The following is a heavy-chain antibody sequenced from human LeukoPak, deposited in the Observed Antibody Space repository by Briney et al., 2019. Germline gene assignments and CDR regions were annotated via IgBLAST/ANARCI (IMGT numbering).Heavy chain of an antibody. V-gene: IGHV3-48*01. D-gene: IGHD2-15*01. CDR2: ISTSSSTI. J-gene: IGHJ4*02. CDR3: ARDEYCSGGSCYDY. Sequence: GGSLRLSCAASGFSFGTYSMNWVRQSPGKGLEWISYISTSSSTIYYADSVKGRFTISRHNAKNSLFLQMNSLRAEDTAVYYCARDEYCSGGSCYDYWGQGTLVTVSS. CDR1: GFSFGTYS.